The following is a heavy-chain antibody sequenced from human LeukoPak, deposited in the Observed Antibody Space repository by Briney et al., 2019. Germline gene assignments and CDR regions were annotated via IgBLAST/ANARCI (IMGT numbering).Heavy chain of an antibody. CDR2: IYYSGST. D-gene: IGHD3-22*01. J-gene: IGHJ4*02. V-gene: IGHV4-59*01. CDR3: ARFHYYDSRPIDY. Sequence: PSETLSLTCTVSGGSISSYYWSWIRQPPGKGLEWIGYIYYSGSTNYNPSLKSRVTISVDTSKNQFSLKLSSVTAADTAVYYCARFHYYDSRPIDYWGQGTLVTVSS. CDR1: GGSISSYY.